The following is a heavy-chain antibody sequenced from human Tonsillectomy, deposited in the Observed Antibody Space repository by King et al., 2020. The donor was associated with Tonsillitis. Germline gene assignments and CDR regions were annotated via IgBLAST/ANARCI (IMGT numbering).Heavy chain of an antibody. Sequence: VQLQQWGAGLLKPSETLSLTCAVYGGSFSGYYWSWIRQPPGKGLEWMGEINHSGSANYNPSLRSRLTISVDTSKNHFSLKLISGPAADTAVYYCARGPGIAADYWGQGTLVTVSS. V-gene: IGHV4-34*01. CDR2: INHSGSA. CDR1: GGSFSGYY. J-gene: IGHJ1*01. CDR3: ARGPGIAADY. D-gene: IGHD6-13*01.